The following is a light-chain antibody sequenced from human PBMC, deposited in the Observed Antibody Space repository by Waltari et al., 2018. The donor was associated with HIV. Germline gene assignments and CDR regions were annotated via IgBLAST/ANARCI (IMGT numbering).Light chain of an antibody. Sequence: SSDLTQPPSMSLSPGQTARITCSGDALPKQYVYWYQQKPVQAPVLIISRDNERPSGVPDRFSGSRSGTTATATLTISGVQTEDEADYYCQSADITNIWVFGGGTKLTVL. CDR1: ALPKQY. CDR2: RDN. J-gene: IGLJ2*01. CDR3: QSADITNIWV. V-gene: IGLV3-25*03.